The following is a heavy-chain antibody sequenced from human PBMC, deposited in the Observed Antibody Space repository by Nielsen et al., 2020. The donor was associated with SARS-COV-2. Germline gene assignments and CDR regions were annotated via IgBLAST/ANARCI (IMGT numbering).Heavy chain of an antibody. CDR3: ARDLGIYYYDSSGYPPGGVDY. CDR1: GYTFTSYY. CDR2: INPSGGSI. Sequence: ASVKVSCKASGYTFTSYYMHWVRQAPGQGLEWMGIINPSGGSISYAQKFQGRVTMTRDTSTSAVYMELSSLRSEDTAVYYCARDLGIYYYDSSGYPPGGVDYWGQGTLVTVSS. V-gene: IGHV1-46*01. J-gene: IGHJ4*02. D-gene: IGHD3-22*01.